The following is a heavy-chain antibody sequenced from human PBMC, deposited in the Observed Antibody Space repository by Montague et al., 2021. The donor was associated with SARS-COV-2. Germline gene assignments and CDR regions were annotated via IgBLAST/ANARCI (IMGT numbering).Heavy chain of an antibody. J-gene: IGHJ6*02. D-gene: IGHD3-9*01. Sequence: FLRLSCAASGFTFSSYGMHWVRQAPGKGLEWVAVIWYDGSNKYYADSVKGRFTISRDNSKNTLYLQMNSLRAEDTAVYYCARDWWNGDWLFGLYYYYGMDVWGQGTTVTVSS. V-gene: IGHV3-33*01. CDR3: ARDWWNGDWLFGLYYYYGMDV. CDR1: GFTFSSYG. CDR2: IWYDGSNK.